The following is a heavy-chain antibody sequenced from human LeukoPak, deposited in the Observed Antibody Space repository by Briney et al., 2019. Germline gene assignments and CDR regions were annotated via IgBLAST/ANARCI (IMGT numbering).Heavy chain of an antibody. Sequence: PSETLSLTCTVSGGSISSGGYYWSWIRQHPGKGLEWIGYIYYSGSSYYNPSLKSRVTISVDTSKNQFSLKLSSVTAADTAVYYCATPGGGDAFDIWGQGTMVTVSS. CDR3: ATPGGGDAFDI. CDR1: GGSISSGGYY. CDR2: IYYSGSS. V-gene: IGHV4-31*03. J-gene: IGHJ3*02. D-gene: IGHD3-10*01.